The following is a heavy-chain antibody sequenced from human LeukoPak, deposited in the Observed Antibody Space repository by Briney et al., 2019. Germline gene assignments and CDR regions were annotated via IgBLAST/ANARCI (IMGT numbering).Heavy chain of an antibody. CDR1: GGTFSNYD. CDR3: AKGGNIRILDYYYYMDV. D-gene: IGHD2/OR15-2a*01. V-gene: IGHV1-69*13. Sequence: ASVKVSCKASGGTFSNYDISWVRQAPGQGLEWMGGIIPIFGTANYAQKFQGRVTITADESTSTAYMELSSLRSEDTAVYYCAKGGNIRILDYYYYMDVWGKGTTVTVSS. J-gene: IGHJ6*03. CDR2: IIPIFGTA.